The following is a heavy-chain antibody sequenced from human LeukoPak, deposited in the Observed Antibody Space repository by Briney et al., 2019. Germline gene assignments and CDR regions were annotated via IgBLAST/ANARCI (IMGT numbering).Heavy chain of an antibody. Sequence: GGSLRLSCAASGFTFSSYAMSWVRQAPGKGLEWVSAISGSGGSTYCADSVKGRFTISRDNSKNTLYLQMNSLRAEDTAVYYCARSVPHFTWSIAASGFDYRGQGTLVTVSS. CDR1: GFTFSSYA. V-gene: IGHV3-23*01. CDR2: ISGSGGST. J-gene: IGHJ4*02. CDR3: ARSVPHFTWSIAASGFDY. D-gene: IGHD6-13*01.